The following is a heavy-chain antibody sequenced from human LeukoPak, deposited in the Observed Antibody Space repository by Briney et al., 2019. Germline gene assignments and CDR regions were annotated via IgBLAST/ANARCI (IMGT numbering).Heavy chain of an antibody. J-gene: IGHJ4*02. V-gene: IGHV4-39*01. CDR3: ARPFSYSSGWYYFDY. CDR2: IYYSGST. Sequence: SETLSLTCTVSGGSICGSSYYWSWIRQPPGKGLEWIGSIYYSGSTYYNPSLKSRVTISVDTSKNQFSLRLSSVTAADTAVYYCARPFSYSSGWYYFDYWGQGTLVTVSS. CDR1: GGSICGSSYY. D-gene: IGHD6-19*01.